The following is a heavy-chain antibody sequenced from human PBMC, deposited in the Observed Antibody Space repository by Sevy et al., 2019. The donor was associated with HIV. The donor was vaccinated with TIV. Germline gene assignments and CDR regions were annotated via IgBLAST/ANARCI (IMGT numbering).Heavy chain of an antibody. CDR2: IYYSGST. V-gene: IGHV4-31*03. Sequence: SETLSLTCTVSGGSISSGGYYWSWIRQHPGKGLEWIGYIYYSGSTYYNPSLKSRVTISVDTSKNQFSLKLSSVTAADTAVYYCASGRGCSSTSCYTDYYYGMDVRGQGTTVTVSS. D-gene: IGHD2-2*02. CDR3: ASGRGCSSTSCYTDYYYGMDV. J-gene: IGHJ6*02. CDR1: GGSISSGGYY.